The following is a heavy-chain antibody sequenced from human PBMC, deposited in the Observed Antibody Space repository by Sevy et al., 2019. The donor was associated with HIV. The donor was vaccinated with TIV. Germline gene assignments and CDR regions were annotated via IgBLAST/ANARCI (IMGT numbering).Heavy chain of an antibody. CDR3: PRDGGGDYFAS. CDR1: GFTFRRYA. D-gene: IGHD2-15*01. Sequence: GGSLRLSCAASGFTFRRYAMRWVRQAPGQGLESVAVISYDGGKTYHADSVKGRFTTSRDNSENTPYLQMNSLRAEDPAVYSCPRDGGGDYFASWGMGTLVPVSS. V-gene: IGHV3-30*04. CDR2: ISYDGGKT. J-gene: IGHJ4*02.